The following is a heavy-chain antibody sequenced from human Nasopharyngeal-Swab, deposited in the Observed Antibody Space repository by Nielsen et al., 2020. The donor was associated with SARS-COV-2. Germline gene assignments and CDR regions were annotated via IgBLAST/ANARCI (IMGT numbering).Heavy chain of an antibody. CDR3: ARVRVFTFDY. J-gene: IGHJ4*02. CDR2: IYYSGST. V-gene: IGHV4-61*01. CDR1: GGSVSSGSYY. Sequence: SETLSLTCTVSGGSVSSGSYYWSWIRQPPGKGLEWIGYIYYSGSTNYNPSLKSRVTISVDTSKNQFSLKLSSVTAADTAVYYCARVRVFTFDYWGQGTLVTVSS. D-gene: IGHD3-10*01.